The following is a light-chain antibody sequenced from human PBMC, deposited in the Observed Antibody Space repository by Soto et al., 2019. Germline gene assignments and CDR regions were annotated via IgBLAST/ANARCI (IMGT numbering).Light chain of an antibody. CDR1: QSISSSH. CDR3: QQYGSSPFT. Sequence: EIVLTQSPGTLSLPPGERATLSCRASQSISSSHLAWYQQIPGQAPRLLIYGVSSRATGIPDRFSGSGSGTDFTLTINRLEPEDFAVYFCQQYGSSPFTFGQGTKLEIK. CDR2: GVS. V-gene: IGKV3-20*01. J-gene: IGKJ2*01.